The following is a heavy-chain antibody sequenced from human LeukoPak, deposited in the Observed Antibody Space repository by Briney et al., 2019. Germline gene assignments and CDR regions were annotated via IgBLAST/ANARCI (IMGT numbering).Heavy chain of an antibody. CDR1: GFTFSSYV. D-gene: IGHD1-26*01. CDR2: IRGSGSTT. Sequence: PGGSLRLSCAASGFTFSSYVMSWVRQAPGKGLEWVSSIRGSGSTTYYADTVKGRFTISRDNSKNTLYLQMNSLRGEDTALYYCAKTGGTYYGSDYWGQGTLVTVSS. CDR3: AKTGGTYYGSDY. V-gene: IGHV3-23*01. J-gene: IGHJ4*02.